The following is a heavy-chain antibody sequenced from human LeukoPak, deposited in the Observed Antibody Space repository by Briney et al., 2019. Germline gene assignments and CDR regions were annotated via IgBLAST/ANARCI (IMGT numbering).Heavy chain of an antibody. CDR1: GDSVSNNRAT. D-gene: IGHD3-22*01. CDR2: TYYRSKWYN. Sequence: SQTLSLTCAISGDSVSNNRATWNWIRQSPSRGLEWLGRTYYRSKWYNEYAVSVESRITINPDTSKSQFSLQLNSVTPEDTAVYYCAREYNYDSSGYCQFDYWGQGTLVTVSS. CDR3: AREYNYDSSGYCQFDY. J-gene: IGHJ4*02. V-gene: IGHV6-1*01.